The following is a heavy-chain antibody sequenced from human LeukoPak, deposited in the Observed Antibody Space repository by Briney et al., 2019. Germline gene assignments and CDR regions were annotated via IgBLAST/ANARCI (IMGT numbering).Heavy chain of an antibody. CDR2: ISWDVGRT. CDR3: AKGLEREYYYYYYGLDV. Sequence: GGSLRLSCAASGFTFDDYATQWVRQAPGRGLEGGSLISWDVGRTYYADSVKGRFTISSDNSKNSLYLQMNSLRAEDTALYYCAKGLEREYYYYYYGLDVWGKGPTVTVSS. V-gene: IGHV3-43D*04. D-gene: IGHD1-1*01. J-gene: IGHJ6*04. CDR1: GFTFDDYA.